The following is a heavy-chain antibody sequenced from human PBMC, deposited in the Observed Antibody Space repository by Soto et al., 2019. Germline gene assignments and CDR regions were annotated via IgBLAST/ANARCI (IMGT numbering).Heavy chain of an antibody. D-gene: IGHD6-13*01. CDR3: ARGVIAAAAFFQH. CDR2: INHSGST. J-gene: IGHJ1*01. CDR1: GGSFSGYY. Sequence: QVQLQQWGAGLLKPSETLSLTCAVYGGSFSGYYWSWIRQPPGKGLEWIGEINHSGSTNYNPSLKSRVTISVDTSKNQFSLKLSSVTAADTVVYYCARGVIAAAAFFQHWGQGTLVTVSS. V-gene: IGHV4-34*01.